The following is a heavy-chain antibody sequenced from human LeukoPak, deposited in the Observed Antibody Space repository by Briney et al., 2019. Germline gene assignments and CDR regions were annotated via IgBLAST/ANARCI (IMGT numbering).Heavy chain of an antibody. Sequence: SVKVSCKASGYTFTSYGLSWVRQAPGQGLEWIGWISAYNGNTNYAQKLQGRVTMTTDTSTSTAYMELRSLRSDDTAVYYCARDRSSSWSNWFDPWGQGTLVTVSS. J-gene: IGHJ5*02. CDR2: ISAYNGNT. CDR1: GYTFTSYG. CDR3: ARDRSSSWSNWFDP. D-gene: IGHD6-13*01. V-gene: IGHV1-18*04.